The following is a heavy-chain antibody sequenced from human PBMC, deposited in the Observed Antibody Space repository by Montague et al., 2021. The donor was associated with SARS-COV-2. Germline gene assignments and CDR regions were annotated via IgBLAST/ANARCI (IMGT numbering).Heavy chain of an antibody. CDR3: ATISRRTAAGTRDYFGLDV. CDR2: IFHSGTI. D-gene: IGHD6-13*01. Sequence: SETLSLTCRLSGDSISTSTWWTWVRQTPGKGLEWIGEIFHSGTINYNPSLKSRVSISVDESNNQFSLRLGPLIAADTAVYYCATISRRTAAGTRDYFGLDVWGQGTTVVVSS. J-gene: IGHJ6*02. V-gene: IGHV4-4*02. CDR1: GDSISTSTW.